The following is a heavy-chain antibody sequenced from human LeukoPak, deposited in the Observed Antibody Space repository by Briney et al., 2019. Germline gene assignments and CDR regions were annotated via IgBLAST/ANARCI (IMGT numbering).Heavy chain of an antibody. Sequence: PSETLSLTCTVSGGSISSYYWSWIRQPPGKGLEWIGYIYYSGSTNYNPSLKSRVTISVDTSKNQFSLKLSSVTAADTAVYYCARGYGDYVLFDYWGQGTLVTVSS. J-gene: IGHJ4*02. CDR2: IYYSGST. CDR3: ARGYGDYVLFDY. V-gene: IGHV4-59*01. D-gene: IGHD4-17*01. CDR1: GGSISSYY.